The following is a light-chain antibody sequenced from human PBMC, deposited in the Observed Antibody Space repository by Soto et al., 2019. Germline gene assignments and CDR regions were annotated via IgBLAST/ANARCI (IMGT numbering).Light chain of an antibody. CDR3: SSYAGSMNMI. CDR2: EVS. Sequence: QSALTQPPSASGSPGQSVTISCTGSRSDVGGHNHVSWYQQHPGKAPKLMIYEVSKRPSGVPCRFSGSKSVNTTFLTVSGLQAEYEADYYCSSYAGSMNMIFGGGTKVTVL. V-gene: IGLV2-8*01. J-gene: IGLJ2*01. CDR1: RSDVGGHNH.